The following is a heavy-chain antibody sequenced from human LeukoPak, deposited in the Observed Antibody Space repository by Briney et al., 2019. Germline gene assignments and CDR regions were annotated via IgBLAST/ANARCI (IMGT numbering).Heavy chain of an antibody. J-gene: IGHJ4*02. V-gene: IGHV3-48*04. D-gene: IGHD1-26*01. Sequence: GGSLRLSCAASGFTFSSNSMNWVRQAPGKGREWVSFISSSSSTIYYADSVKGRFTISRDNAKNSLYLQMNSLRAEDTAVYYCARDRGGSYSAIDYWGQGTLVTVSS. CDR1: GFTFSSNS. CDR3: ARDRGGSYSAIDY. CDR2: ISSSSSTI.